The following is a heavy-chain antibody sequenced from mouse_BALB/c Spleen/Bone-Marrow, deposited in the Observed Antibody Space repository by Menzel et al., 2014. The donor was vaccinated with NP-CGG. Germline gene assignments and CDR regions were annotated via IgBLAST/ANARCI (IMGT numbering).Heavy chain of an antibody. J-gene: IGHJ3*01. CDR1: GFDFXRYW. CDR3: ARMHYYGYVAY. D-gene: IGHD1-2*01. CDR2: INPDSSTI. Sequence: EVQLQESGGGLVQPGGSLKLSCAASGFDFXRYWISWVRQAPGKGLEWIGEINPDSSTINYTPSLKDKFIISRDNAKNTLYLQMSKVRSEDTALYYCARMHYYGYVAYWGQGTLVTVSA. V-gene: IGHV4-1*02.